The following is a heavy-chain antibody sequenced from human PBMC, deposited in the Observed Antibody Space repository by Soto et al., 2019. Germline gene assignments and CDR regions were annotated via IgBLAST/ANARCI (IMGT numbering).Heavy chain of an antibody. V-gene: IGHV1-69*13. J-gene: IGHJ6*02. CDR1: GGTFSSYA. Sequence: SVKVSCKASGGTFSSYAISWVRQAPGQGLEWMGGIIPIFGTANYAQKFQGRVTITADESTSTAYMELSSLRSEDTAVYYCAVGKRITIFGVVIPPDYYYGMDVWGQGTTVTVSS. CDR2: IIPIFGTA. CDR3: AVGKRITIFGVVIPPDYYYGMDV. D-gene: IGHD3-3*01.